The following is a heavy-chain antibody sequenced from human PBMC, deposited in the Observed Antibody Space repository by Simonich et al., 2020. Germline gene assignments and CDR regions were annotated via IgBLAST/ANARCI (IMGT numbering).Heavy chain of an antibody. CDR2: FYSSGST. V-gene: IGHV4-39*01. D-gene: IGHD6-13*01. CDR1: GGSISISSYY. J-gene: IGHJ3*02. Sequence: QLQLQESGPGLVKPSENLALTCTVSGGSISISSYYWCRIRQPPGKGLECIGSFYSSGSTYNNPSLKIRVTISVDTSKNQFSLQLSSVTAADTAVYYCARHAGFAFDIWGQGTMVTVSS. CDR3: ARHAGFAFDI.